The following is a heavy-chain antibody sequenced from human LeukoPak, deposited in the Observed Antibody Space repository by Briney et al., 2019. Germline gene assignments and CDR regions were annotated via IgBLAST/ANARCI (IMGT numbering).Heavy chain of an antibody. D-gene: IGHD3-10*01. CDR2: IWDDDSKK. V-gene: IGHV3-30*02. CDR1: GFSFSTRD. CDR3: AKDPGAKVRGYYMDV. J-gene: IGHJ6*03. Sequence: PGGSLRLSCVASGFSFSTRDMHWVRQVPGKGLEWVAFIWDDDSKKWYADSVKGRFTISRDNSRNTVYLQMNSVTPEDTATYYCAKDPGAKVRGYYMDVWGKGTTVTVSS.